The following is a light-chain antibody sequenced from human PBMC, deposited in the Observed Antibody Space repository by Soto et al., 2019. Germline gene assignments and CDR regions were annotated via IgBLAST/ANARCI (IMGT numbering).Light chain of an antibody. V-gene: IGKV3-15*01. CDR3: QHQGT. CDR1: QSVSSN. Sequence: EIVMTQSPATLSVCPGERATLSCRASQSVSSNLAWFQQKPGQAPRLLIFGASARATGVPARFSGSGSGTEFTLTISSLQSEDFAVYYCQHQGTFGQGTKVEIK. J-gene: IGKJ1*01. CDR2: GAS.